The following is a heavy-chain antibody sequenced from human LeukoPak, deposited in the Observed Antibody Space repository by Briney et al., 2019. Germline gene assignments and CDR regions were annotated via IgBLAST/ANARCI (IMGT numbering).Heavy chain of an antibody. CDR2: INPNSGGT. J-gene: IGHJ4*02. V-gene: IGHV1-2*02. CDR3: ARVKYFDN. Sequence: ASVKVSCKASGYTFTDNYIHWVRQAPGQGLEWMGWINPNSGGTNYVQRFQGRITMTRNTSISTAYMELSSLRSDDTAVYYCARVKYFDNWGLGTLVTVSS. CDR1: GYTFTDNY.